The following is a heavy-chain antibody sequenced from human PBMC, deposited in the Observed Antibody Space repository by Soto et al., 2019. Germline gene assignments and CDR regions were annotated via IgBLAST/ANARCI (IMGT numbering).Heavy chain of an antibody. CDR3: ARARTRIDAFDI. CDR1: GGTFSSYT. D-gene: IGHD2-15*01. CDR2: IIPILGIA. J-gene: IGHJ3*02. Sequence: SVKVSCKASGGTFSSYTISWVRQAPGQGLEWMGRIIPILGIANYAQKFQGRVTITADKSTSTAYMELSSLRSEDTAVYYCARARTRIDAFDIWGQGTMVTVSS. V-gene: IGHV1-69*02.